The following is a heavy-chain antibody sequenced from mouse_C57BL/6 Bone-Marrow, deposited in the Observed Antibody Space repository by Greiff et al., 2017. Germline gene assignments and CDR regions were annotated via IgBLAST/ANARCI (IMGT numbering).Heavy chain of an antibody. V-gene: IGHV1-80*01. Sequence: VQLQQSGAELVKPGASVKISCKASGYAFSSYWMNWVKQRPGKGLEWIGQIYPGDGDTNYNGKFKGKATLTADKSSSTAYMQLSSLTSEDSAVYFCARPYYYGSSSDYWGQGTTLTVSS. CDR2: IYPGDGDT. CDR1: GYAFSSYW. D-gene: IGHD1-1*01. CDR3: ARPYYYGSSSDY. J-gene: IGHJ2*01.